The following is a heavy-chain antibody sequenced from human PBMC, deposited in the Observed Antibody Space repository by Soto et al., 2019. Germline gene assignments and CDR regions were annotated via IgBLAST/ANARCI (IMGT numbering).Heavy chain of an antibody. V-gene: IGHV1-18*01. CDR2: ISAYNDDT. Sequence: QVQLVQSGAEVKKPGASVKVSCKASGYTFTSYGISWVGQAPGQGLDWMGWISAYNDDTNYPDKFQGRATMNTATSTSTASMELRRIRSADTAVYYCARDRGYYDSSRYLGRALDIWGQGTMVTVSS. J-gene: IGHJ3*02. CDR1: GYTFTSYG. CDR3: ARDRGYYDSSRYLGRALDI. D-gene: IGHD3-22*01.